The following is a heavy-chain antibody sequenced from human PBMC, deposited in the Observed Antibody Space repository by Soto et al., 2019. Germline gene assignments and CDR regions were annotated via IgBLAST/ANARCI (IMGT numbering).Heavy chain of an antibody. D-gene: IGHD3-22*01. CDR1: GGSIISSSYY. Sequence: SETLSLTCTVSGGSIISSSYYWGLIRQPPGKGLEWIGSIYYSGSTYYNPSLKSRVTISVDTSKHQFPLKLSSVTAADTAVYSCARQGSMIVVVNYFHYWGQGTLLIVS. CDR2: IYYSGST. J-gene: IGHJ4*02. CDR3: ARQGSMIVVVNYFHY. V-gene: IGHV4-39*01.